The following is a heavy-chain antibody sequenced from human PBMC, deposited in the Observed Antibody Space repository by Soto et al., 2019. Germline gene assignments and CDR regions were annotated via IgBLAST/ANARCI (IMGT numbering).Heavy chain of an antibody. CDR2: IHPGWGA. CDR1: GGSISAYY. CDR3: AREDYYDSSGYLNDAFDI. J-gene: IGHJ3*02. V-gene: IGHV4-59*01. D-gene: IGHD3-22*01. Sequence: SDTLSLTCTISGGSISAYYWGWIRQPPGKGLEWIGYIHPGWGANYNPSLKSRVTISLDTSKTQISLELSSVTAADTAVYYCAREDYYDSSGYLNDAFDIWGQGTMVTVSS.